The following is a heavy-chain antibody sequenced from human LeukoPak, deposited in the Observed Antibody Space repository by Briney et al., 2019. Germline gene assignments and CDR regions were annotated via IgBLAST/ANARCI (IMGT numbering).Heavy chain of an antibody. CDR1: GFTFSSYA. J-gene: IGHJ4*02. CDR2: ISGSGTSA. Sequence: GGSLRHSCAASGFTFSSYAMSWVRQAPGKGLEWVSGISGSGTSAYYADSVKGRFTISRDNSKNTLYLQMNSLRAEDTALYYCARELRIAVAGTKDYWGQGTLVTVSS. CDR3: ARELRIAVAGTKDY. D-gene: IGHD6-19*01. V-gene: IGHV3-23*01.